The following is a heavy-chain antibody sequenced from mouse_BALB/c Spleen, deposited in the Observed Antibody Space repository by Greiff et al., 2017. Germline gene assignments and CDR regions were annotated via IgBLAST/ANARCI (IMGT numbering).Heavy chain of an antibody. V-gene: IGHV1-69*01. Sequence: QVQLQQPGAELVMPGASVKMSCKASGYTFTDYWMHWVKQRPGQGLEWIGAIDTSDSYTSYNQKFKGKATLTVDESSSTAYMQLSSLTSEDSAVYYCARGDYDGRGDYYAMDYWGQGTSVTVSS. CDR2: IDTSDSYT. D-gene: IGHD2-4*01. CDR3: ARGDYDGRGDYYAMDY. J-gene: IGHJ4*01. CDR1: GYTFTDYW.